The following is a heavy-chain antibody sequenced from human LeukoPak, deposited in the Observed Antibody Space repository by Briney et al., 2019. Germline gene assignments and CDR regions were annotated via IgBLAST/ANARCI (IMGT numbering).Heavy chain of an antibody. CDR2: IWYDGSNK. CDR1: GFTFSSYG. J-gene: IGHJ6*02. D-gene: IGHD3-10*01. CDR3: ARDTGSGSYYYYYYGMDV. Sequence: GGSLRLSCAASGFTFSSYGMHWVRQAPGKGLEWVAVIWYDGSNKYYADSVKGRFTISRDNSKNTLYLQMNSLRAEDTAAYYCARDTGSGSYYYYYYGMDVWGQGTTVTVSS. V-gene: IGHV3-33*01.